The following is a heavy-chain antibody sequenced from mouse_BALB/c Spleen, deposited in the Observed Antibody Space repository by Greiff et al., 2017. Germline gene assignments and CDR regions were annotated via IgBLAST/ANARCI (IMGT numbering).Heavy chain of an antibody. CDR1: GFTFTDYY. J-gene: IGHJ2*01. CDR3: ARDRRGLAFDY. D-gene: IGHD3-3*01. Sequence: DVHLVESGGGLVQPGGSLRLSCATSGFTFTDYYMSWVRQPPGKALEWLGFIRNKANGYTTEYSASVKGRFTISRDNSQSILYLQMNTLRAEDSATYYCARDRRGLAFDYWGQGTTLTVSS. V-gene: IGHV7-3*02. CDR2: IRNKANGYTT.